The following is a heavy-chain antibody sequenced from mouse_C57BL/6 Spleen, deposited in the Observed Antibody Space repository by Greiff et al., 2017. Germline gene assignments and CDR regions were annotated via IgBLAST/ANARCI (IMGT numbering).Heavy chain of an antibody. Sequence: EVKLVESGPGLVKPSQSLSLTCSVTGYSITSGYYWNWIRQFPGNKLEWMGYISYDGSNNYNPSLKNRISITRDTSKNQLFLKLNSVTTEDTATYYCARTSLLYYDYYNYAMDYWGQGTSVTVSS. CDR1: GYSITSGYY. D-gene: IGHD2-4*01. CDR3: ARTSLLYYDYYNYAMDY. J-gene: IGHJ4*01. V-gene: IGHV3-6*01. CDR2: ISYDGSN.